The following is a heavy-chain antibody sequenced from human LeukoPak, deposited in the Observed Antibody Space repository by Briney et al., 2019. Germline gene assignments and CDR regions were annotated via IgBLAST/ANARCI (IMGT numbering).Heavy chain of an antibody. CDR3: ARLNMVRGAGVDY. CDR1: GYSFTSCW. Sequence: RGESLKISCKGSGYSFTSCWIGWVRQMPGKGLEWMGIIYPGDSDTRYSPSFQGQVTISADKSISTAYLQWSSLKASDTAMYYCARLNMVRGAGVDYWGQGTLVTVSS. J-gene: IGHJ4*02. V-gene: IGHV5-51*01. CDR2: IYPGDSDT. D-gene: IGHD3-10*01.